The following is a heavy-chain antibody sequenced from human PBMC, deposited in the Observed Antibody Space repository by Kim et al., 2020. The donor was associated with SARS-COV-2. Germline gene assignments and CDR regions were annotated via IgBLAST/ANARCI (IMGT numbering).Heavy chain of an antibody. CDR3: ARLAEMATITEY. J-gene: IGHJ4*02. CDR2: IYYSGST. Sequence: SETLSLTCTVSGGSISSYYWSWIRQPPGKGLEWIGYIYYSGSTNYNPSLKSRVTISVDTSKNQFSLKLSSVTAADTAVYYCARLAEMATITEYWGQGTLVTVSS. D-gene: IGHD5-12*01. CDR1: GGSISSYY. V-gene: IGHV4-59*08.